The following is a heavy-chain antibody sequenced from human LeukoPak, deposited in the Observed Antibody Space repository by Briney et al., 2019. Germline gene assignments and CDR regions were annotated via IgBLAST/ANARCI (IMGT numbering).Heavy chain of an antibody. V-gene: IGHV3-21*01. CDR2: TSSSSGYR. Sequence: PGGSLRLSCAASGFSFSSYTLNWVRQGPGKGLEWVSATSSSSGYRYYADSVKGRFTISRDNAKNSLFLQMDSLRAEDTAVYYCAVQRGLDYWGQGTLVTVSS. J-gene: IGHJ4*02. D-gene: IGHD3-22*01. CDR1: GFSFSSYT. CDR3: AVQRGLDY.